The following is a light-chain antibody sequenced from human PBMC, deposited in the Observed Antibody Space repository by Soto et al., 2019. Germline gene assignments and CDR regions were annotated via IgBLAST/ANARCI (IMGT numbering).Light chain of an antibody. CDR3: SSYTGFSTDIL. Sequence: QAVLTQPASVSGSPGQSITISCTGTSSDVGSYNFVSWYQHHAGTAPKLIIYQVTNRPSGVSDRFSASKSGDTASLTISGLQAEDEAIYYCSSYTGFSTDILFGGGTKLTVL. J-gene: IGLJ2*01. V-gene: IGLV2-14*01. CDR1: SSDVGSYNF. CDR2: QVT.